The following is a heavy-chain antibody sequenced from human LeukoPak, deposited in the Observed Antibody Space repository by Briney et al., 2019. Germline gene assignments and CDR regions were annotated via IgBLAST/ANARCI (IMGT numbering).Heavy chain of an antibody. V-gene: IGHV4-39*07. J-gene: IGHJ4*02. CDR3: AREARYPGRNFDY. Sequence: SETLSLTCTVSGGSISSTTYYWGWIRQSPGKGLEWIGSIYYSGNTYYNPSLKSRVTISVDTSENQFSLKLISVTAADTAVYYCAREARYPGRNFDYWGQGTLVTASS. CDR2: IYYSGNT. CDR1: GGSISSTTYY. D-gene: IGHD1-14*01.